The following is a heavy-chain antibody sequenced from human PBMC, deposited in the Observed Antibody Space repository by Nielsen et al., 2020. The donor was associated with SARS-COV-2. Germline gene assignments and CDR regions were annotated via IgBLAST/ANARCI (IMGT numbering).Heavy chain of an antibody. CDR2: INPSGGST. D-gene: IGHD6-6*01. V-gene: IGHV1-46*01. Sequence: ASVKVSCKASGYTFTSYYMHWVRQAPGQGLEWMGIINPSGGSTSYAQKFQGRVTMTRDTSTSTVYMELSSLRSEDTAVYYCARSSRGSSSKDYYYYGMDVWGQGTTVTVSS. CDR1: GYTFTSYY. CDR3: ARSSRGSSSKDYYYYGMDV. J-gene: IGHJ6*02.